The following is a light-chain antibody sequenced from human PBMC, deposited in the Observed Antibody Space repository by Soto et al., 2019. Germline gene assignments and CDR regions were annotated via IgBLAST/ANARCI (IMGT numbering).Light chain of an antibody. V-gene: IGKV3D-20*02. J-gene: IGKJ4*01. CDR1: QSVSSSF. CDR2: GVF. Sequence: EIVLTQSPGTLSLSPGERATLSCRASQSVSSSFLTWYQQKPGQAPRLLIYGVFSRATGIPDRFSGSGSGTDFTLTISSLEPEDFALYYCQHRSNWPLTFGGGTKVEI. CDR3: QHRSNWPLT.